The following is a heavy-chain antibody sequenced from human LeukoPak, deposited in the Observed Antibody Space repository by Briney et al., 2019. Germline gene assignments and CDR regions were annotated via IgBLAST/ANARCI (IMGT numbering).Heavy chain of an antibody. Sequence: SETLSLTCTVSGGSISSSSYYWGWIRQPPGKGLEWIGSVYYSGTTYYNPSLKSRVAISVDTSKNQFSLKLSSVTAADTAVYYCARRGRRALIAASGKIDYWGQGTLVTVSS. CDR1: GGSISSSSYY. D-gene: IGHD6-13*01. V-gene: IGHV4-39*01. J-gene: IGHJ4*02. CDR3: ARRGRRALIAASGKIDY. CDR2: VYYSGTT.